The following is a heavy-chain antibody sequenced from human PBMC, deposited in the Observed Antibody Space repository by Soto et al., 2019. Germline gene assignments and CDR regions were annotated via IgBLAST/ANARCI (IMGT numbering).Heavy chain of an antibody. Sequence: EVQLLESGGGLVQPGGSLRLSCAASGFTFSSYAMSWVRQAPGKELEWVSAISGSGGSTYYAVSVKGRFTISRDNSKNTLYLQMNSLRAEDTAVYYCAKVRYYYGSGIWDYWGHGTLVTVSS. J-gene: IGHJ4*01. CDR2: ISGSGGST. CDR3: AKVRYYYGSGIWDY. V-gene: IGHV3-23*01. D-gene: IGHD3-10*01. CDR1: GFTFSSYA.